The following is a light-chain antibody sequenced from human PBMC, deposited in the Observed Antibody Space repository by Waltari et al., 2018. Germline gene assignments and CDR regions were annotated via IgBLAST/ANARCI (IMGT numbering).Light chain of an antibody. Sequence: QSALIQPASVSGSPGQSITMSCTETSSDVGTYTLFLGYQQHPGKAPKLMLYEGSKRPSGVSYRFSGSKSGNTASLTISGLQAEDEADYYCSSYAGGGTPRVFGGGTKLTVL. CDR3: SSYAGGGTPRV. CDR1: SSDVGTYTL. CDR2: EGS. V-gene: IGLV2-23*01. J-gene: IGLJ2*01.